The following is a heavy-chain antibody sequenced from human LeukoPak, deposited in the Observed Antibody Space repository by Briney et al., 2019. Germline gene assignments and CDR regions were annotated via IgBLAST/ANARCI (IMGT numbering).Heavy chain of an antibody. Sequence: GGSLRLSCAASGFTFSSYSMNWVRQAPGKGLEWVSSISSRSSYIYYADSVKGRFTISRDNSKNTLYLQMNSLRAEDTAVYYCAKDQRITMIVVADFDYWGQGTLVTVSS. CDR2: ISSRSSYI. D-gene: IGHD3-22*01. V-gene: IGHV3-21*04. CDR1: GFTFSSYS. CDR3: AKDQRITMIVVADFDY. J-gene: IGHJ4*02.